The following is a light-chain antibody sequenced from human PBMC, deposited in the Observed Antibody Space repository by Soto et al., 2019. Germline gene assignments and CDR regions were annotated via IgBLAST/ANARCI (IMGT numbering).Light chain of an antibody. CDR2: GAS. CDR3: QQYTNWHKT. Sequence: EIVLTQSPGTLSLSPGERATLSCRASQSVSSSYLAWYQQKPGQAPRLLIYGASTRATGIPERFSGSGSGTEFTLPISSLQSEDFAVYYCQQYTNWHKTFGQGTKV. CDR1: QSVSSSY. J-gene: IGKJ1*01. V-gene: IGKV3-20*01.